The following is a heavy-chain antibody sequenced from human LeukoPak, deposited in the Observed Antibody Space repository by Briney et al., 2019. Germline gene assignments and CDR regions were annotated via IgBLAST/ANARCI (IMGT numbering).Heavy chain of an antibody. CDR1: GGSISTYY. CDR3: ARADRCSSTSCPAYFDY. CDR2: IFHSGSN. D-gene: IGHD2-2*01. V-gene: IGHV4-59*01. Sequence: ASETLSLTCTVSGGSISTYYWSWIRQPPGRGLEWIGYIFHSGSNNYNPPLKSRVTISVDTSKNQFSLKLSYVTAADTAVYYCARADRCSSTSCPAYFDYWGQGTLVTVSS. J-gene: IGHJ4*02.